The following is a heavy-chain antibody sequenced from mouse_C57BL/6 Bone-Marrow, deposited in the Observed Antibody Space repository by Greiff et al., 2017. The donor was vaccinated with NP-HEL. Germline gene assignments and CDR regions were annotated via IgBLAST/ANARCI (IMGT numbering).Heavy chain of an antibody. Sequence: VKLKESGPGLVQPSQSLSITCTVSGFSLTSYGVHWVRQSPGKGLEWLGVIWSGGSTDYNAAFISRLSISKDNSKSQVFFKMNSLQADDTAIYYCARKGYGYYYAMDYWGQGTSVTVSS. CDR2: IWSGGST. CDR3: ARKGYGYYYAMDY. J-gene: IGHJ4*01. V-gene: IGHV2-2*01. D-gene: IGHD1-1*01. CDR1: GFSLTSYG.